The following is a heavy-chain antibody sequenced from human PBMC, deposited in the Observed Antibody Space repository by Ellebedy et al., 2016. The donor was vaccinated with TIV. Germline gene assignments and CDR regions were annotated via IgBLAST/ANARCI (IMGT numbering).Heavy chain of an antibody. CDR1: SYTFTNYG. Sequence: ASVKVSXKASSYTFTNYGVSWVRQAPGQGLEWMGWISTYNDNTNYVQKLQGRVSMTTDTSASTAYMELRSLRSDDTAVYYCARASTLTSPFDYWGPGTLVTVSS. V-gene: IGHV1-18*01. J-gene: IGHJ4*02. CDR3: ARASTLTSPFDY. D-gene: IGHD4-11*01. CDR2: ISTYNDNT.